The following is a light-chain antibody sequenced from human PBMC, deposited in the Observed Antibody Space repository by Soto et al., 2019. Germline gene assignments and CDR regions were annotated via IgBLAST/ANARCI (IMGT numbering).Light chain of an antibody. CDR2: EVT. CDR3: SSYTSSSTPVV. J-gene: IGLJ2*01. CDR1: GSDIGGYNH. Sequence: QSVLTQPASVSGSPGQSITISCTGTGSDIGGYNHVSWYQHHPGKAPKLIIYEVTNRPSGVSNRFSGSKSGNTASLTISGLQAEDEADYYCSSYTSSSTPVVFGGGTKLTVL. V-gene: IGLV2-14*01.